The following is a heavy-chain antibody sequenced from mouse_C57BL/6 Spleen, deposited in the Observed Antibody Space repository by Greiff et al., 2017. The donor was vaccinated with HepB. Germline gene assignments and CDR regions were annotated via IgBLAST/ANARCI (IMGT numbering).Heavy chain of an antibody. Sequence: VQLQQSGAELVRPGTSVKVSCKASGYAFTNYLIEWVKQRPGQGLEWIGVINPGSGGTNYNEKFKGKATLTADKSSSTAYMQLSSLTSEDSAVYFCAREDDSAWFAYWGQGTLVTVSA. J-gene: IGHJ3*01. CDR3: AREDDSAWFAY. CDR2: INPGSGGT. D-gene: IGHD2-4*01. V-gene: IGHV1-54*01. CDR1: GYAFTNYL.